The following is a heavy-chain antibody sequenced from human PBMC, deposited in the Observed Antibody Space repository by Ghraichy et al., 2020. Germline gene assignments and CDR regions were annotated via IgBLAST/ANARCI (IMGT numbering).Heavy chain of an antibody. CDR1: GFTFSNYC. V-gene: IGHV3-11*06. D-gene: IGHD1-26*01. J-gene: IGHJ4*02. CDR2: ISRIGSYT. CDR3: ARLIVGGTPRDY. Sequence: GGSLRLSCAASGFTFSNYCMTWIRQAPGKGLEWVSTISRIGSYTNNADSVKGRFTISRDNAKNSLYLQMHSVRAEDTAVYYCARLIVGGTPRDYLGQGTLVTVPS.